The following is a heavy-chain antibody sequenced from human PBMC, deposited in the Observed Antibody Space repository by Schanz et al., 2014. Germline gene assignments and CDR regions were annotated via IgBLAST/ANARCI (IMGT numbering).Heavy chain of an antibody. CDR1: GHIFSNYV. D-gene: IGHD2-8*02. V-gene: IGHV3-23*01. Sequence: EVQLLESGGGLVQPGGSLKLSCAASGHIFSNYVMSWVRQAPGKGLEWVSTIGTSGGTNYAESVKGRFTISRDNSKNTLYLQMNSLRAEDTAVYYCAKSLESCPGGRCSRGYFDYWGQGTLVTVSS. CDR2: IGTSGGT. CDR3: AKSLESCPGGRCSRGYFDY. J-gene: IGHJ4*02.